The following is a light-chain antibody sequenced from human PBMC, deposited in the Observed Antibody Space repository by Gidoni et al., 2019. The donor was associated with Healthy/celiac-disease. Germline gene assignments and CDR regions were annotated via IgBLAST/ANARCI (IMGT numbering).Light chain of an antibody. CDR2: STS. Sequence: QTVVTQAPSLPLSPGGTVTLTCASSTGAVTSGYYPNWFQQKPGQAPRALIYSTSNKHPWTPARFSGSHLGGKAALTLSGVQPEDEAEYYCLLYYGGAQLGVFGGGTKLTVL. V-gene: IGLV7-43*01. CDR3: LLYYGGAQLGV. J-gene: IGLJ2*01. CDR1: TGAVTSGYY.